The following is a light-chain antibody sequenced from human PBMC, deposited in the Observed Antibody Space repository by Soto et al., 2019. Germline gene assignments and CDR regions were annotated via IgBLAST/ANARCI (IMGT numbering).Light chain of an antibody. CDR2: DAS. J-gene: IGKJ2*01. Sequence: EVVLTQSPATLSLSPGERATLSCRASQSISTYLAWYQQKPGQPPRLLIYDASNRATAIPARFSGSGSGTDFTLTISSLEPEDFAVYYCQRRGNWPPYTFGQGTKLEIK. V-gene: IGKV3-11*01. CDR1: QSISTY. CDR3: QRRGNWPPYT.